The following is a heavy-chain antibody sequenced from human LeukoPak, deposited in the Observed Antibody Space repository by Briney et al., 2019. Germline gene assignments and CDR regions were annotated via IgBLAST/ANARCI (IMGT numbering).Heavy chain of an antibody. D-gene: IGHD3-22*01. V-gene: IGHV1-8*01. CDR1: GYTFTSYD. CDR3: ATDTHYYDSSGYYGSVS. CDR2: MNPNSGNT. J-gene: IGHJ4*02. Sequence: ASVKVSCKASGYTFTSYDINWVRQATGQGLQWMGWMNPNSGNTGYAQKFQGRVTMTEDTSTDTAYMELSSLRSEDTAVYYCATDTHYYDSSGYYGSVSWGQGTLVTVSS.